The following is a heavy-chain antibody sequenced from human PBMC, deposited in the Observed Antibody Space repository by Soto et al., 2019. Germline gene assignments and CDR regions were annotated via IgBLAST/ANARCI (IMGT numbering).Heavy chain of an antibody. CDR1: GGSIASTSYF. D-gene: IGHD2-21*02. CDR3: ARRPRGACSGGDCYLYYFAY. Sequence: QLQLQESGPGLVKPSETLSLTCTVSGGSIASTSYFWAWIRQPPGKGLEWIGSIYYSGNTYYNPSLKSRVTISVDSSQHHFSLKVNSETAADTAVYYCARRPRGACSGGDCYLYYFAYWGQGALVTVSS. J-gene: IGHJ4*02. CDR2: IYYSGNT. V-gene: IGHV4-39*02.